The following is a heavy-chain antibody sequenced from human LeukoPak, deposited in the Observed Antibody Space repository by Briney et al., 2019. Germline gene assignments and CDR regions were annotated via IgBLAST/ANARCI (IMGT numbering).Heavy chain of an antibody. CDR1: GGTFSSYA. J-gene: IGHJ4*02. CDR2: IIPILGIA. CDR3: ARDTIARVFDY. V-gene: IGHV1-69*04. Sequence: SVKVSCKASGGTFSSYAISWVRQAPGQGLEWMGRIIPILGIANYAQKFQGRVTITADKSTSTAYMELNSLRSEDTAVYYCARDTIARVFDYWGQGTLVTVSS.